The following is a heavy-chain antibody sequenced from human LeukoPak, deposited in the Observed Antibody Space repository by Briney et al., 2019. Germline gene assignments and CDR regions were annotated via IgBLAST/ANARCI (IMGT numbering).Heavy chain of an antibody. Sequence: GESLRLSCAASGFTFSSYAMSWVRQAPGKGLEWVSAISGSGGSTYYADSVKGRFTISRDNSKNTLYLQMNSLRAEDTAVYYCAKDKSTNYDFWSGRGYYFDYWGQGTLVTVSS. D-gene: IGHD3-3*01. CDR3: AKDKSTNYDFWSGRGYYFDY. CDR1: GFTFSSYA. V-gene: IGHV3-23*01. J-gene: IGHJ4*02. CDR2: ISGSGGST.